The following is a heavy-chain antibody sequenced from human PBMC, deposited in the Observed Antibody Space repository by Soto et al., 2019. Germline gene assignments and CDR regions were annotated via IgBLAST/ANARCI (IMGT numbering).Heavy chain of an antibody. CDR3: ARERMNGLDV. CDR2: INPDNGDT. CDR1: GYTFTCHY. Sequence: XSVKVTFEASGYTFTCHYMHWVRQAPGQGLEWMGWINPDNGDTNYAQKSQGRVTMTRDTSISTAYMELSRLRSDDTAVFYCARERMNGLDVRGQGTMVTVSS. V-gene: IGHV1-2*02. J-gene: IGHJ6*02.